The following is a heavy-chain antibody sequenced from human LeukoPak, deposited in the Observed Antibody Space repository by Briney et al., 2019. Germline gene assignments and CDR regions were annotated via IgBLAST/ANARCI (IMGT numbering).Heavy chain of an antibody. CDR3: ARHYEIKNRYYFDY. D-gene: IGHD3-9*01. CDR2: IYYSGST. V-gene: IGHV4-59*01. CDR1: GGSISSYY. J-gene: IGHJ4*02. Sequence: SETLSLTCTVSGGSISSYYWSWIRQPPGKGLEWIGYIYYSGSTNYNPSLKSRVTISVDTSKNQFSLKLSSVTAADTAVYYCARHYEIKNRYYFDYWGQGTLVTVSS.